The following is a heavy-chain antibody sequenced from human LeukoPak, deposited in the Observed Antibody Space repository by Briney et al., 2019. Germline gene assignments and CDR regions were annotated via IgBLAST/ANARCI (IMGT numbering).Heavy chain of an antibody. V-gene: IGHV1-2*02. CDR1: GYTFTGYY. J-gene: IGHJ4*02. CDR3: AREYDSSGYYYFDY. D-gene: IGHD3-22*01. Sequence: ASVKVSCKASGYTFTGYYMHWVRQAPGQELEWMGWINPNSGGTNYAQKFQGRVTMTRDTSISTAYMELSRLRSDDTAVYYCAREYDSSGYYYFDYWGQGTLVTVSS. CDR2: INPNSGGT.